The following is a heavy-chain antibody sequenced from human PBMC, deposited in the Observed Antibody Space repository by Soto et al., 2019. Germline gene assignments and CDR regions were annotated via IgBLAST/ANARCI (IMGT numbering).Heavy chain of an antibody. D-gene: IGHD3-3*01. Sequence: SETLSLTCTVSGGSISSYYWSWIRQPPGKGLEWSGYIYYSGSTNYNPSLKSRVTISVDTSKNQFSLKLSSVTAADTAVYYCARGSGLRFLEFDYWGQGTLVTVSS. CDR2: IYYSGST. V-gene: IGHV4-59*01. CDR1: GGSISSYY. CDR3: ARGSGLRFLEFDY. J-gene: IGHJ4*02.